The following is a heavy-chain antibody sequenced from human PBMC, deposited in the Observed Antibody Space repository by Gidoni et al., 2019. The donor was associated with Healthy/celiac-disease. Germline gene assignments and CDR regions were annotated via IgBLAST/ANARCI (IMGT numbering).Heavy chain of an antibody. CDR1: GGSFSGYY. J-gene: IGHJ4*02. Sequence: QVQLQQWGAGLLKPSETLSLTCAVYGGSFSGYYWSWIRQPPGKGLAWIGEINHSGSTNYNPSLKSRVTISVDTSKNQFSLKLSSVTAADTAVYYCARGGGATDGKEFDYWGQGTLVTVSS. CDR3: ARGGGATDGKEFDY. V-gene: IGHV4-34*01. D-gene: IGHD1-26*01. CDR2: INHSGST.